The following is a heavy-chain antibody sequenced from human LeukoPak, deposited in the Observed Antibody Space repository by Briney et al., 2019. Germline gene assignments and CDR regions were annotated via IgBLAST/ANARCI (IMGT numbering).Heavy chain of an antibody. J-gene: IGHJ4*02. V-gene: IGHV4-59*01. Sequence: KSSETLSLTCTVSGGSISSYYWSWIRQPPGKGLEWIGYIYYSGSTNYNPSLKSRVTISVDTSKNRFSLKLSSVTAADTAVYYCARSSGIAARHRYFDYWGQGTLVTVSS. CDR3: ARSSGIAARHRYFDY. D-gene: IGHD6-6*01. CDR1: GGSISSYY. CDR2: IYYSGST.